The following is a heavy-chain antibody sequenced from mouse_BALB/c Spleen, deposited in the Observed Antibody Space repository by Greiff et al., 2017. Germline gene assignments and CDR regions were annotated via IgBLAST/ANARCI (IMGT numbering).Heavy chain of an antibody. CDR1: GFTFSSFG. Sequence: EVMLVESGGGLVQPGGSRKLSCAASGFTFSSFGMHWVRQAPEKGLEWVAYISSGSSTIYYADTVKGRFTISRDNPKNTLFLQMTSLRSEDTAMYYCARSSYYGNHGGFAYWGQGTLVTVSA. J-gene: IGHJ3*01. CDR3: ARSSYYGNHGGFAY. V-gene: IGHV5-17*02. D-gene: IGHD2-10*01. CDR2: ISSGSSTI.